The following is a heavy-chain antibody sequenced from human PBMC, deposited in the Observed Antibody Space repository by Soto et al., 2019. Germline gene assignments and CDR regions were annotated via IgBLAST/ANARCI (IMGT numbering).Heavy chain of an antibody. Sequence: ASVKVSCKASGYTFTNYHIHWVRQAPGQGLEWMGMISPSGGSTSYSHNFQGRVTMTRDTSTSTVYMELSSLTSEDTAVYYCARARDSGLNLYYFHYWGQGTLVTVSS. CDR2: ISPSGGST. J-gene: IGHJ4*02. V-gene: IGHV1-46*01. CDR1: GYTFTNYH. D-gene: IGHD1-26*01. CDR3: ARARDSGLNLYYFHY.